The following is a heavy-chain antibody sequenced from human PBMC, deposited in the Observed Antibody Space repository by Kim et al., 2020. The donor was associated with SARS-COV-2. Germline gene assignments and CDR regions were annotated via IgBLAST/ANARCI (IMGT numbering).Heavy chain of an antibody. Sequence: GGSLRLSCAASGFSVSTNDMSWVRQAPGKGLEWVATIFGSGTTYFADSAKGRFTISRDNSKNTLYLQMNSLRVEDTAAYHCARKLLWFGDNGMDVWGQGT. D-gene: IGHD3-10*01. CDR2: IFGSGTT. J-gene: IGHJ6*02. V-gene: IGHV3-53*01. CDR1: GFSVSTND. CDR3: ARKLLWFGDNGMDV.